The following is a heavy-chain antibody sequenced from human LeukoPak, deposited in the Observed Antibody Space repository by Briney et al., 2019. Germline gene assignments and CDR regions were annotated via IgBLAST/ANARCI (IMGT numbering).Heavy chain of an antibody. CDR2: MSYTGSP. CDR1: GVSMSRYY. J-gene: IGHJ4*02. Sequence: SETLSLTRAVPGVSMSRYYWSWIRQPPGKGLEWIGYMSYTGSPNYNPPLKSRVTVSMDTSKNQFSLELSSVTAADTAVYYCAAGRGSGWYYFDYWAQGTLVTVSS. CDR3: AAGRGSGWYYFDY. V-gene: IGHV4-59*01. D-gene: IGHD6-19*01.